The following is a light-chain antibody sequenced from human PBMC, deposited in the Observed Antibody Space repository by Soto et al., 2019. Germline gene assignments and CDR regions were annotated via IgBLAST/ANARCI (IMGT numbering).Light chain of an antibody. CDR2: GAS. V-gene: IGKV3-20*01. Sequence: EVVLTQSPGSLSLSPGERATLSCRASQTVSSTYLAWYQQKPGQAPRLLIYGASSRATGIPDRFSGTVSGTDFTLTISRLEPEDFAVYYCQQYGSSPITFGQGTRLEIK. CDR1: QTVSSTY. CDR3: QQYGSSPIT. J-gene: IGKJ5*01.